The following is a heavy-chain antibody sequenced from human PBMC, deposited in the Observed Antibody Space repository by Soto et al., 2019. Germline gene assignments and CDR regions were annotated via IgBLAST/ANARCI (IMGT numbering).Heavy chain of an antibody. J-gene: IGHJ4*02. CDR1: GYTFTSYG. CDR3: ARDFALLWFGELSAGIDY. CDR2: ISAYNGNT. V-gene: IGHV1-18*01. D-gene: IGHD3-10*01. Sequence: QVQLVQSGAEVKKPGASVKVSCKASGYTFTSYGISWVRQAPGQGLEWMGWISAYNGNTNYAQKLQGRVTMTTDTSTSTAYMELRRLRSDDPAVYYCARDFALLWFGELSAGIDYWGQGTLVTVSS.